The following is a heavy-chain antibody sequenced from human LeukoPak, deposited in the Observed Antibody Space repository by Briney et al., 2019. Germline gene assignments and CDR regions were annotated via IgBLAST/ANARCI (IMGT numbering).Heavy chain of an antibody. CDR2: IGTAGDT. CDR1: GFTFSSYD. Sequence: PGGSLRLSCAASGFTFSSYDMHWVRQATGKGLEWVSAIGTAGDTYYPGSVKGRFTISRENAKNSLYLQMNSLRAGDTAVYYCARGVEYYDFWSGYSVLYYFDYWGQGTLVTVTS. V-gene: IGHV3-13*01. J-gene: IGHJ4*02. CDR3: ARGVEYYDFWSGYSVLYYFDY. D-gene: IGHD3-3*01.